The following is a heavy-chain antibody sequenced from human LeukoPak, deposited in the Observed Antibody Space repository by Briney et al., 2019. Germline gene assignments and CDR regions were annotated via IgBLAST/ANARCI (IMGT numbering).Heavy chain of an antibody. CDR2: INHSGST. Sequence: SETLSLTCAVYGGSFSGYYWSWIRQPPGKGLEWIGEINHSGSTNYNPSLKSRVTISVDTSKNQFSLKLSSVTAADTAVYYCARHFAPEAWFQAPWGQGTLVTVSS. CDR3: ARHFAPEAWFQAP. CDR1: GGSFSGYY. V-gene: IGHV4-34*01. J-gene: IGHJ5*02. D-gene: IGHD3-10*01.